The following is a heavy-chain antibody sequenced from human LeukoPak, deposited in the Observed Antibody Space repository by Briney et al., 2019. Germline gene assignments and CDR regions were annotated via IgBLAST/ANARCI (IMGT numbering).Heavy chain of an antibody. Sequence: ASVKVSCKASGYTFTSYYMHWVRQAPGQGLEWMGIINPSGGRTNYAQNFQDRITITADESTSTAYMELSSLRSEDTAVYYCASVTTVTTKGHGAFDIWGQGTMVTVSS. V-gene: IGHV1-46*01. J-gene: IGHJ3*02. CDR2: INPSGGRT. D-gene: IGHD4-17*01. CDR1: GYTFTSYY. CDR3: ASVTTVTTKGHGAFDI.